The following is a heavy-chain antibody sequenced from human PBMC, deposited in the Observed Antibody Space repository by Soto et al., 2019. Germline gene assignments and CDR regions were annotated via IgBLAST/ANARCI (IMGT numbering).Heavy chain of an antibody. CDR2: IDPSASYT. CDR3: ARADYYYGSGSLPDY. Sequence: QVPGKGLEWMGRIDPSASYTNYSPSFQGHVTISADKSISTAYLQWSSLKASDTAMYYCARADYYYGSGSLPDYWGQGTLVTVSS. J-gene: IGHJ4*02. V-gene: IGHV5-10-1*01. D-gene: IGHD3-10*01.